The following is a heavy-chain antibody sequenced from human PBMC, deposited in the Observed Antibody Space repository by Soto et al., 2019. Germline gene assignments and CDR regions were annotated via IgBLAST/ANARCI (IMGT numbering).Heavy chain of an antibody. Sequence: PGGSLRLSCASSGFTFSSYSMNWVRQAPGKGLEWVSAITYSSNYIYYADSVKGRFTISRDNAKNSLYLQMNRLRAEDTAVYYCARSRSGWYSAIDYWGQGTLVTVSS. J-gene: IGHJ4*02. CDR3: ARSRSGWYSAIDY. CDR2: ITYSSNYI. V-gene: IGHV3-21*01. D-gene: IGHD6-19*01. CDR1: GFTFSSYS.